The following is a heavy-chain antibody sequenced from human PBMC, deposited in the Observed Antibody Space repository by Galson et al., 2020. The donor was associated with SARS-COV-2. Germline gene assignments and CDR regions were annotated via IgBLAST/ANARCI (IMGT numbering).Heavy chain of an antibody. CDR2: IDWDGDK. Sequence: SGPTLVKPTQTLPLTCTFSGFSLSTSGMCVSWIRQPPGKALKWLARIDWDGDKHYSTSLKTRFTISKDTSKNQVVLIMTNMDPVDTATYYCARTWITRTASRTFDYWGQGTLVTVSS. J-gene: IGHJ4*02. CDR1: GFSLSTSGMC. V-gene: IGHV2-70*11. D-gene: IGHD3-10*01. CDR3: ARTWITRTASRTFDY.